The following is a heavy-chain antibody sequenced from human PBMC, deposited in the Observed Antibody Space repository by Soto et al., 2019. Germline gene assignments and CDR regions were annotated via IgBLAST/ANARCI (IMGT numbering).Heavy chain of an antibody. V-gene: IGHV4-31*03. D-gene: IGHD3-10*01. CDR3: ATRGITLYHFDS. Sequence: QVQLQESGPGLVKPSPTLSLTCSVSGDSISRYGFYWSWIRQRPGKGLEWIGYISYSGNPYFNPSLWSRATISIDTSKNQFSLRLSSVTAADTAVYYCATRGITLYHFDSWGQGTLVTVSS. J-gene: IGHJ4*02. CDR2: ISYSGNP. CDR1: GDSISRYGFY.